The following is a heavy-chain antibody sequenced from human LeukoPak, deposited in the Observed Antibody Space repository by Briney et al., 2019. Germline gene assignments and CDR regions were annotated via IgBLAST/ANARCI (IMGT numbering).Heavy chain of an antibody. CDR2: IYYSGST. V-gene: IGHV4-59*01. J-gene: IGHJ5*02. Sequence: SETLSLTCTVSGGSISSYYWSWIRQPPGKGLEWIGYIYYSGSTNYNPSLKSRVTISVDTSKNQFSLKLSSVTAADTAVYYCAASMVRGVITFDPWGQGTLVTASS. CDR1: GGSISSYY. D-gene: IGHD3-10*01. CDR3: AASMVRGVITFDP.